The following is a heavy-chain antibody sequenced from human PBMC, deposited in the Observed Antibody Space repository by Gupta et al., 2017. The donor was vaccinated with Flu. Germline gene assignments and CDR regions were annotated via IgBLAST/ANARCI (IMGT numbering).Heavy chain of an antibody. D-gene: IGHD2-15*01. CDR1: GFTFSNYW. J-gene: IGHJ4*02. V-gene: IGHV3-74*01. CDR2: VDNDGRGT. CDR3: ATVVEY. Sequence: EVQLVQSGGGLVQPGGSLRLSCAASGFTFSNYWMHWVRQVPGKGLVWVLRVDNDGRGTSYADSVKGRFTISRDNAKNTLYLQMNSLRAEDTAVYYCATVVEYWGQGTLVTVSS.